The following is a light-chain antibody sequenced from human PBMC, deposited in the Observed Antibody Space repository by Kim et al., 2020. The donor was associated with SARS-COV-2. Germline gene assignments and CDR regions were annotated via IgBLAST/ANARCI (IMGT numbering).Light chain of an antibody. CDR3: QQYGSSPIT. V-gene: IGKV3-20*01. CDR2: GAS. J-gene: IGKJ5*01. Sequence: EIVLTQSPGTLSLSPGERATLSCRASQSVSSSYLAWYQQKPGQAPRLLNSGASSSATGIPDRFSGSGSGADFTLTISRLEPEDFAEYYCQQYGSSPITFGQGTRLEIK. CDR1: QSVSSSY.